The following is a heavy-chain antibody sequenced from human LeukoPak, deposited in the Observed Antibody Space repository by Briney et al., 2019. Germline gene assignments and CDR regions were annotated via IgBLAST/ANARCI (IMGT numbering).Heavy chain of an antibody. CDR1: GGSISSGGHF. V-gene: IGHV4-31*03. J-gene: IGHJ5*02. CDR3: TRDGPRSSGYPDT. D-gene: IGHD3-22*01. CDR2: IYYSGST. Sequence: SETLSLTCTVSGGSISSGGHFWSWIRQHPGKGLEWIGYIYYSGSTYYNPSPKSRVTISVDTSKNQFSLRLNSVTAADTAVYYCTRDGPRSSGYPDTWGQGTLVTVSS.